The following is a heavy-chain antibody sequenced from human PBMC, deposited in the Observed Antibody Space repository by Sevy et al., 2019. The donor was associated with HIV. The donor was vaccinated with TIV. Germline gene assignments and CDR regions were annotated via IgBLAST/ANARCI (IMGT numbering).Heavy chain of an antibody. CDR1: GFTFSSYG. V-gene: IGHV3-30*18. CDR3: AKQIAVAYYYGRDV. D-gene: IGHD6-19*01. J-gene: IGHJ6*02. Sequence: GGSLRLSCAASGFTFSSYGMHWVRQAPGKGLEWVAVISYDGSNKYYADSVKGRFTISRDNSKNTLYLQMNSLRAEDTAVYYCAKQIAVAYYYGRDVWGQGTTVTVSS. CDR2: ISYDGSNK.